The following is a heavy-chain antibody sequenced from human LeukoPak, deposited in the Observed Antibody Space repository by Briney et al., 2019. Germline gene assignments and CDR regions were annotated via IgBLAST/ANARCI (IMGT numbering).Heavy chain of an antibody. V-gene: IGHV4-59*08. Sequence: PSETLSLTCNVSGYSLTSHVWSWIRQTPGKGLEWIGYVFHSGTTNYSPSLKSRVTISLEPSKKEFSLRLASMTAADNAVYYCARRMATVTDAFDIWGRGTMVSV. CDR1: GYSLTSHV. CDR3: ARRMATVTDAFDI. D-gene: IGHD5-24*01. CDR2: VFHSGTT. J-gene: IGHJ3*02.